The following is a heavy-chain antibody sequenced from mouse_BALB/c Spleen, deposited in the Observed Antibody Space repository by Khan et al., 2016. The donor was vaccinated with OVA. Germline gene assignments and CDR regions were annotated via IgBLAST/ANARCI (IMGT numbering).Heavy chain of an antibody. CDR3: ARELRLGGFAD. J-gene: IGHJ3*01. CDR1: GFSLTDYG. D-gene: IGHD1-2*01. Sequence: QVQLKQSGPGLVAPSQSLSITCTVSGFSLTDYGVNWVRQPPGKGLEWLGMIWGDGRTDYNSALKSRLSISKDNSKSQVFLKMNSLQTDDTARYYCARELRLGGFADWGQGTLVTVSA. CDR2: IWGDGRT. V-gene: IGHV2-6-7*01.